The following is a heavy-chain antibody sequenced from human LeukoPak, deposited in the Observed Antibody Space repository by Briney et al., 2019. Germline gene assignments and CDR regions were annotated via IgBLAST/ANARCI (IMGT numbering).Heavy chain of an antibody. D-gene: IGHD6-13*01. CDR3: AREGRGIAAAAHNWFDP. J-gene: IGHJ5*02. V-gene: IGHV1-2*02. CDR2: INPNSGGT. Sequence: ASVKVSCKASGYTFTGYYMHWVRQAPGQGLEWMGWINPNSGGTNYAQKFQGRVTMTRDTSISTAYMELSRLRSDDTAVYYCAREGRGIAAAAHNWFDPWGQGTLVTVSS. CDR1: GYTFTGYY.